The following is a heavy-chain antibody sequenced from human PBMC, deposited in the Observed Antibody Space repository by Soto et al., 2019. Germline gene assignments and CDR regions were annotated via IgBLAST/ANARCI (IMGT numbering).Heavy chain of an antibody. J-gene: IGHJ5*02. CDR3: ARTEVLLWFGELFLNWFDP. CDR1: GFTFSSYA. Sequence: GGSLRLSCAASGFTFSSYAMSWVRQAPGKGLEWVSAISGSGGSTYYADSVKGRFTISRDNSKNTLYLQMNSLRAEDTAVYYCARTEVLLWFGELFLNWFDPWGQGTLVTVSS. V-gene: IGHV3-23*01. CDR2: ISGSGGST. D-gene: IGHD3-10*01.